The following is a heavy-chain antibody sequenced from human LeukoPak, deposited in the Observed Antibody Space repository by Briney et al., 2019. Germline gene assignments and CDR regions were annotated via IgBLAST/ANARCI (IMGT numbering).Heavy chain of an antibody. CDR3: ARDLDDYYDSSEHWFDP. Sequence: KSSETLSLTCTVSGGSISSGSYYWSWIRQPAGQGLEWIGRIYTSGSTNYNPSLKSRVTISVDTSKNQFSLKLSSVTAADTAVYYCARDLDDYYDSSEHWFDPWGQGTLVTVSS. V-gene: IGHV4-61*02. CDR1: GGSISSGSYY. J-gene: IGHJ5*02. D-gene: IGHD3-22*01. CDR2: IYTSGST.